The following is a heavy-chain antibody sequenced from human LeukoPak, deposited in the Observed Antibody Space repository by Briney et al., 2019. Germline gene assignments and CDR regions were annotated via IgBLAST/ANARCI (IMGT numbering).Heavy chain of an antibody. CDR1: GFTFSNAW. V-gene: IGHV3-15*01. J-gene: IGHJ4*02. CDR2: IKSKTDGGTT. Sequence: PGGSLRLSCAASGFTFSNAWMSWVRQAPGKGLEWVGRIKSKTDGGTTDYAAPVKGRFTISKEDSKNTLYPQMNSLKTEDTAVYYCTTELRFLEWLKDYWGQGTLVTVSS. CDR3: TTELRFLEWLKDY. D-gene: IGHD3-3*01.